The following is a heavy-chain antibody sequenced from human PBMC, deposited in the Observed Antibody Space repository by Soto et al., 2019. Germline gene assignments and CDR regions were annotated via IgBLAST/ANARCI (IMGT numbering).Heavy chain of an antibody. V-gene: IGHV3-9*01. CDR2: ISWNSGSI. J-gene: IGHJ4*02. D-gene: IGHD5-12*01. Sequence: PGGALRLSCAASGFTFDDYAMHWVRQAPGKGLEWVSGISWNSGSIGYADSVKGRFTISRDNAKNSLYLQMNSLRAEDTALYYCAKNKGYDSRGYFDYWGQGTLVTVSS. CDR1: GFTFDDYA. CDR3: AKNKGYDSRGYFDY.